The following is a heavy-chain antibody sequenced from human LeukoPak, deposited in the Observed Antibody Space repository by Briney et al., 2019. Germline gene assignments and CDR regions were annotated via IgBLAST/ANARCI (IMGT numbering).Heavy chain of an antibody. CDR1: GYTFNSYY. D-gene: IGHD5-18*01. CDR2: INPSGGST. Sequence: ASVTVACKASGYTFNSYYMHWVRHAHGQGLEWKGIINPSGGSTSYAQKFQGRDTMSRDTSTSRVYIELSSLRSEDNAVYYCAKDETPDTANVYYFDHWGQGSLVTVSS. J-gene: IGHJ4*02. CDR3: AKDETPDTANVYYFDH. V-gene: IGHV1-46*02.